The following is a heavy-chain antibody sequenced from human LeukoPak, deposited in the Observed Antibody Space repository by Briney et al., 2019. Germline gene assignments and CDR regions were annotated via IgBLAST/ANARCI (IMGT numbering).Heavy chain of an antibody. V-gene: IGHV4-59*01. D-gene: IGHD6-13*01. Sequence: PSETLSLTCTVSGGSISSYYWSWIRQPPGKGLEWIGYIYYSGSTNYNPSLKSRVTISVDTSKNQFSLKLSSVTAADTAVYYCARTSNSYYFDYWGQGTLVTVSS. CDR3: ARTSNSYYFDY. CDR1: GGSISSYY. J-gene: IGHJ4*02. CDR2: IYYSGST.